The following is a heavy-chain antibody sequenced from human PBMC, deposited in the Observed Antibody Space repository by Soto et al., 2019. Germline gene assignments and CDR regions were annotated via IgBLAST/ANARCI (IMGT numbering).Heavy chain of an antibody. Sequence: SETLSLTCAVYGGSFSGYYWSWIRQPPGKGLEWIGEINHSGSTNYNPSLKSRVTISVDTSKNQFSLKLGSVTAADTAVYYCASIRGTGTNWFDPWGQGTLVTVSS. CDR3: ASIRGTGTNWFDP. J-gene: IGHJ5*02. V-gene: IGHV4-34*01. CDR1: GGSFSGYY. D-gene: IGHD1-7*01. CDR2: INHSGST.